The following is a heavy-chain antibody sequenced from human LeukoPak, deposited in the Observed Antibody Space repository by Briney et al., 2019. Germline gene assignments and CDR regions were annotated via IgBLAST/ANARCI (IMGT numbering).Heavy chain of an antibody. J-gene: IGHJ4*02. CDR1: GASISGSSYY. V-gene: IGHV4-39*07. D-gene: IGHD6-13*01. CDR3: ARSPGWQQLVRYYFDY. CDR2: IHSSGNT. Sequence: SETLSLTCTVSGASISGSSYYWSWIRQPPGQGLEWIGTIHSSGNTYYNSSLKSRVTISVDTSKNQFSLKLSSVTAADTAVYYCARSPGWQQLVRYYFDYWGQGTLVTVSS.